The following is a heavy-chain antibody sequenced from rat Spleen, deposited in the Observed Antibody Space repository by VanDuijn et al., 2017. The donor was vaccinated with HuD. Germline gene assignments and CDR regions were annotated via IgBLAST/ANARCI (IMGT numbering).Heavy chain of an antibody. CDR2: ISIGGSST. Sequence: EVQLVGSGGGSVQPGRSMKLSCAASGFIFSKFYMAWVRQAPTKGLEWVASISIGGSSTYYRDSVKGRFSISRDDAKSTLYLQMDSLRSEDTATYYCARHRGPWFAYWGQGTLVTVSS. J-gene: IGHJ3*01. V-gene: IGHV5-25*01. CDR1: GFIFSKFY. CDR3: ARHRGPWFAY. D-gene: IGHD1-1*01.